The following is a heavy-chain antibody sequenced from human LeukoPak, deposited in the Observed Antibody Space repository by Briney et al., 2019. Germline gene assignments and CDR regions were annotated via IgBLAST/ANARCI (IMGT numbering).Heavy chain of an antibody. CDR3: AREGRLRPSHIDY. D-gene: IGHD2-15*01. V-gene: IGHV3-64*01. CDR1: GFTFSSYA. CDR2: ISSNGGST. J-gene: IGHJ4*02. Sequence: GGSLRLSCAASGFTFSSYAMHWVRQAPGKGLEYVSAISSNGGSTYYANSVKGRFTISRGNAQNLLYLQMNSLRAEDTAVYYCAREGRLRPSHIDYWGQGTLVTVSS.